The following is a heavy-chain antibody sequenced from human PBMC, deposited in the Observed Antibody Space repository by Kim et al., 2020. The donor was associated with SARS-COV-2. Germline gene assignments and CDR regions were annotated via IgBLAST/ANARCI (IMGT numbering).Heavy chain of an antibody. Sequence: GGSLRLSCAASGFTFSSYAMHWVRQAPGKGLEWVAVISYDGSNKYYADSVKGRFTISRDNSKNTLYLQMNSLRAEDTAVYYCARDISSSWYFSDAFDIWGQGTMVTVSS. CDR2: ISYDGSNK. CDR3: ARDISSSWYFSDAFDI. V-gene: IGHV3-30-3*01. CDR1: GFTFSSYA. J-gene: IGHJ3*02. D-gene: IGHD6-13*01.